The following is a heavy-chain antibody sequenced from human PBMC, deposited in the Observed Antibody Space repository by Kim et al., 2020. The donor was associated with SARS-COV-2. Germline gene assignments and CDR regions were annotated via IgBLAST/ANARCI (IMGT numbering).Heavy chain of an antibody. V-gene: IGHV3-30*03. CDR3: ARSFSGSYFGYEY. CDR1: GFTFNTYG. J-gene: IGHJ4*02. D-gene: IGHD1-26*01. Sequence: GGSLRLSCAASGFTFNTYGMHWVRQAPGKGLEWVAVISYDGSHKYYVDSVKGRFTISRDNSKNTLYLQMNSLRIEDTAVYYCARSFSGSYFGYEYWGQGSLVTVSS. CDR2: ISYDGSHK.